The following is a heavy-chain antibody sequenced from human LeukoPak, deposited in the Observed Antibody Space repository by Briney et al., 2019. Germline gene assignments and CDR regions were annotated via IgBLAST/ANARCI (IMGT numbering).Heavy chain of an antibody. D-gene: IGHD3-10*01. CDR2: ISSSGSTI. CDR1: GFTFSDYY. J-gene: IGHJ4*02. V-gene: IGHV3-11*01. Sequence: GGSLRLSCAASGFTFSDYYMSWIRQAPGKGLEWVSYISSSGSTIYYADSVKGRFTISRDNAKNSLYLQMNSLRAEDTALYYCAKDISGGVLLWFGELDYWGQGTLVTVSS. CDR3: AKDISGGVLLWFGELDY.